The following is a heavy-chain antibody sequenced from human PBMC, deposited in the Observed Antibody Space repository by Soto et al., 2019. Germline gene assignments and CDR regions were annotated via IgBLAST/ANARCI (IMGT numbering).Heavy chain of an antibody. Sequence: QVQLVQSGAEVKKPGSSVKVSCKASGDTFSFYTIKWVRQAPGLGLEWVGRINPILSMSNYAQKFQGRVTMTADKSTSTAYMELRSLRSEDTAMYYCATSYGSGYRAFDYWGQGALVSVSS. CDR2: INPILSMS. D-gene: IGHD3-10*01. CDR3: ATSYGSGYRAFDY. V-gene: IGHV1-69*02. J-gene: IGHJ4*02. CDR1: GDTFSFYT.